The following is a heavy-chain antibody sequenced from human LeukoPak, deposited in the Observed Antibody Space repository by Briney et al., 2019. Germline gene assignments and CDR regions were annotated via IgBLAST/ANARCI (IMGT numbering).Heavy chain of an antibody. D-gene: IGHD6-6*01. CDR2: ISDSGGTT. Sequence: PGGSLRLSCAASGFRFRNYAMSWVRQAPGKGLEWVSAISDSGGTTYYADSVKGRFTISRDNSKNTIYLQMNTLITEDTALYYCAGISYSGTWPVGYWGQGTLVTVTA. CDR3: AGISYSGTWPVGY. CDR1: GFRFRNYA. J-gene: IGHJ4*02. V-gene: IGHV3-23*01.